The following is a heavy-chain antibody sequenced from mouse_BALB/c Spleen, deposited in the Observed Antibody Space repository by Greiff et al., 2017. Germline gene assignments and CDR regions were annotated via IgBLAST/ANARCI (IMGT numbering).Heavy chain of an antibody. D-gene: IGHD2-14*01. CDR3: ARGQGYEAY. Sequence: EVMLVESGGGLVKPGGSLKLSCAASGFTFSSYAMSWVRQTPEKRLEWVASISSGGSTYYPDSVKGRFTISRDNARNILCLQMSSLRSEDTAMYYCARGQGYEAYWGQGTLVTVSA. J-gene: IGHJ3*01. CDR1: GFTFSSYA. CDR2: ISSGGST. V-gene: IGHV5-6-5*01.